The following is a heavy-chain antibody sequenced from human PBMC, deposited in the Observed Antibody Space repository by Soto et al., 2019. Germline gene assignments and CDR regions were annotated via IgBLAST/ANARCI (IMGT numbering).Heavy chain of an antibody. Sequence: EVQLLESGGGLVQPGGSLRLSCAASGFTFSSYAMSWVRQAPGKGLEWVSAISGSGGSTYYADSVKGRFTISRDNSKNTLYLQMNSLRAEDTAVYYCAKGDDASGYYAYYFDRWGQGTLVTVSS. V-gene: IGHV3-23*01. D-gene: IGHD3-22*01. CDR2: ISGSGGST. J-gene: IGHJ4*02. CDR1: GFTFSSYA. CDR3: AKGDDASGYYAYYFDR.